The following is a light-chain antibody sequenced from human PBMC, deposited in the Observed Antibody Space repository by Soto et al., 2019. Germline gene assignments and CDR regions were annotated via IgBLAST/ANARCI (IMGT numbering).Light chain of an antibody. CDR3: QQYNGYSTWT. CDR2: DAS. Sequence: DIQMTQAPSTLSATVLYRVSITCLASQSVSIWLAWYRQKPGKAPEVLVWDASSLQRGVPSRFSGSGSGTEFTLTISSLQPDDFATYYCQQYNGYSTWTFGQGTKVDIK. CDR1: QSVSIW. J-gene: IGKJ1*01. V-gene: IGKV1-5*01.